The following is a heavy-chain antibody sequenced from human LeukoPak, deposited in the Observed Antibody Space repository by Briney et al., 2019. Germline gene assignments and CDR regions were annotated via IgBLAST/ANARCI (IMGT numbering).Heavy chain of an antibody. CDR2: ISSSSSYI. D-gene: IGHD6-19*01. V-gene: IGHV3-21*01. CDR3: ARERLRSSVWFDP. J-gene: IGHJ5*02. Sequence: GGSLRLSCAASGFTFSSYSVNWVRQAPGKGLEWVSSISSSSSYIYYADSGKGRFTISRDNAKNSLYLQMNSLRAEDTAVYYCARERLRSSVWFDPWGQGTLVTVSS. CDR1: GFTFSSYS.